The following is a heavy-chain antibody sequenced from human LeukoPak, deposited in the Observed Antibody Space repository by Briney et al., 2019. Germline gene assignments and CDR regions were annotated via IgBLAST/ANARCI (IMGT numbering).Heavy chain of an antibody. CDR1: GYTLTELS. V-gene: IGHV1-24*01. D-gene: IGHD3-22*01. Sequence: ASVKVSCKVSGYTLTELSMHWVRQAPGKGLEWMGGFYPEDGETIYPHKFQGRVTMTEDTSTDTAYMELSSLRSEDTAVYYCATDINYDSSGYYYTRFGYWGQGTLVTVSS. CDR2: FYPEDGET. CDR3: ATDINYDSSGYYYTRFGY. J-gene: IGHJ4*02.